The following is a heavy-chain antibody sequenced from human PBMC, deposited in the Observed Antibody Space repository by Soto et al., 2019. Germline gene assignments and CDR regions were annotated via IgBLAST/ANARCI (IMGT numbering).Heavy chain of an antibody. CDR2: ISACNGNT. CDR3: ARGTRFLTHGDY. J-gene: IGHJ4*02. Sequence: ASVKVSCKASGYTFTSYGISWVRQAPGQGLEWMGWISACNGNTNYAQKLQGRVTMTTDTSTSTAHMELRSLRSDDTAVYYCARGTRFLTHGDYWGQGTLVTVSS. D-gene: IGHD1-1*01. CDR1: GYTFTSYG. V-gene: IGHV1-18*01.